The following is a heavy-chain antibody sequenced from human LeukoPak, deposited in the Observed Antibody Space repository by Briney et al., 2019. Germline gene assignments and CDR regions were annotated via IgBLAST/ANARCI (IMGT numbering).Heavy chain of an antibody. J-gene: IGHJ4*02. CDR1: GGSISSYD. CDR3: AKHGPAMGVTLPSVARWVDY. D-gene: IGHD2-21*02. V-gene: IGHV3-23*01. CDR2: ISGRGGST. Sequence: ETLSLTCTVSGGSISSYDWSWVRQAPGKGLEWVSGISGRGGSTYYADSVKGRFTISRNNSKNTLYLQMNSLRAEDTAVYYCAKHGPAMGVTLPSVARWVDYWGQGTLVTVSS.